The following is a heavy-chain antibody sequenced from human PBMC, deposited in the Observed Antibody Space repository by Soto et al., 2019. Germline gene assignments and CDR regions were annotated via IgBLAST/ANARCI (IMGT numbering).Heavy chain of an antibody. Sequence: GESLKISCKGSGYNFAGYWIAWVRQMPGKGLELMGIIYPSDSDTRYRPSFQGQVTIPADKSTSSAYLQWSSLRASDTAMYYCARGGVSTRTFDYWGQGTPVTVSS. CDR2: IYPSDSDT. J-gene: IGHJ4*02. CDR3: ARGGVSTRTFDY. V-gene: IGHV5-51*01. CDR1: GYNFAGYW. D-gene: IGHD3-3*01.